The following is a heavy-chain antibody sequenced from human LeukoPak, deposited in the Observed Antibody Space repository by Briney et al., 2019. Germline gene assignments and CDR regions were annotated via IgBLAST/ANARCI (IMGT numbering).Heavy chain of an antibody. CDR3: AKGKYSSSWYVSYYGMDV. J-gene: IGHJ6*02. CDR1: GFIFSNYA. D-gene: IGHD6-13*01. V-gene: IGHV3-23*01. Sequence: GGSLRLSCAASGFIFSNYAMNWVRQAPGKGLEGVSGISGSGSSTYYADSVKGRFTISRDNAKNSLYLQMNSLRAEDTALYYCAKGKYSSSWYVSYYGMDVWGQGTTVTVSS. CDR2: ISGSGSST.